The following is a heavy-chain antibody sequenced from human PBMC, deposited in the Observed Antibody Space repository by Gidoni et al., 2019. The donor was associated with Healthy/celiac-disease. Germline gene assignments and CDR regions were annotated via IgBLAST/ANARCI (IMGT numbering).Heavy chain of an antibody. CDR2: ISYDGSNK. Sequence: QVQLVASGGGVVQPGRSLRLSCAASGFTFSSYAMHWVRQAPGKGLEWVAVISYDGSNKYYADSVKGRFTISRDNSKNTLYLQMNSLRAEDTAVYYCARAPRGSNLMESGEFDYWGQGTLVTVSS. J-gene: IGHJ4*02. CDR3: ARAPRGSNLMESGEFDY. CDR1: GFTFSSYA. D-gene: IGHD3-16*01. V-gene: IGHV3-30-3*01.